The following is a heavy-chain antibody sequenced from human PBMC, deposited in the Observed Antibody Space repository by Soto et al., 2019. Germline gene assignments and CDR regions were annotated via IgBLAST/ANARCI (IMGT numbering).Heavy chain of an antibody. D-gene: IGHD2-15*01. J-gene: IGHJ6*02. CDR1: GYSFTSYW. CDR3: ARHGLGYCSGGSCYSPYYYYGMDV. Sequence: PGESLKISCKGSGYSFTSYWIGWVRQMPGKGLEWMGIIYPGDSDTRYSPSFRGQVTISADKSISTAYLQWSSLKASDTAMYYCARHGLGYCSGGSCYSPYYYYGMDVWGQGTTVTVSS. CDR2: IYPGDSDT. V-gene: IGHV5-51*01.